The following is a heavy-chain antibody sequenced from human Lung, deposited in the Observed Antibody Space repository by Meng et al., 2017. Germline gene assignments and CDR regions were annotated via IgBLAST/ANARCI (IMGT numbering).Heavy chain of an antibody. Sequence: QVQLQEPGPGQVKPSQTLSLTCTVSGGSISSSNNYWSWIRQPPGKGLEWSGHIYNSGSTYYNPSLKSRITISVDTSKNQFSLKLSSVTAADTAVYYCARGQKGYFDLWGRGTLVTVSS. CDR2: IYNSGST. J-gene: IGHJ2*01. V-gene: IGHV4-30-4*01. CDR3: ARGQKGYFDL. CDR1: GGSISSSNNY.